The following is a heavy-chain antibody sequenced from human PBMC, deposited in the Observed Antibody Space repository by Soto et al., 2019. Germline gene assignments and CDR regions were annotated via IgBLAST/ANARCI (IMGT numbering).Heavy chain of an antibody. Sequence: QVQLQESGPGLLRPSQTLSLTCTVSGGSISTDHYHWTWIRQTPGKGLEWIGSIHYTGSIQSNPSRQSRVSMSVATSKNLFSLKLSSVTAADTAVYFCARADDGGDRDYYGLDVWGQGTTVTVSS. CDR2: IHYTGSI. J-gene: IGHJ6*02. CDR3: ARADDGGDRDYYGLDV. V-gene: IGHV4-30-4*01. D-gene: IGHD2-21*02. CDR1: GGSISTDHYH.